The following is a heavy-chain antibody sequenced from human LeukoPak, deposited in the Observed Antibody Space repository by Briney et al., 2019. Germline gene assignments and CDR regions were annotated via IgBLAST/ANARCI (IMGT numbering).Heavy chain of an antibody. J-gene: IGHJ4*02. D-gene: IGHD3-3*01. Sequence: SETLSLTCTVSGGSISSSSYYWGWIRQPPGKGLEWIGSIYYSGSTYYNPSLKSRVTISVDTSKNQFSLKLSSVTAADTAVYYCARITDFWSGYYDYWGQGTLVIVSS. CDR1: GGSISSSSYY. CDR3: ARITDFWSGYYDY. CDR2: IYYSGST. V-gene: IGHV4-39*07.